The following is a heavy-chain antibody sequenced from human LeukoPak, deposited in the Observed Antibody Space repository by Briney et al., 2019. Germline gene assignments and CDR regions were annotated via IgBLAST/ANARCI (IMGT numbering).Heavy chain of an antibody. V-gene: IGHV4-4*07. CDR2: IYASGST. J-gene: IGHJ4*02. Sequence: SETLSLTCTVSGGSISNYYWSWIRQPAGKGLEWIGRIYASGSTDYNPSLKSRVTMSVDTSKTQFSLRLSSVPAADTAVYYCARDSNYAQFDYWGQGTLVTVSS. CDR1: GGSISNYY. D-gene: IGHD1-7*01. CDR3: ARDSNYAQFDY.